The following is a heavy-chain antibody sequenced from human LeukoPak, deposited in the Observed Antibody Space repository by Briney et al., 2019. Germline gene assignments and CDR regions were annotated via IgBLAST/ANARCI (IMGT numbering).Heavy chain of an antibody. V-gene: IGHV1-69*05. Sequence: SVKVSCKASGGTFSSYAISWVRQAPGQGLEWMGGIIPIFGTANYAQKSQGRVTITTDESTSTAYMELSSLRSEDTAVYYCASRAGYGGNSGHLLDYWGQGTLVTVYS. CDR3: ASRAGYGGNSGHLLDY. CDR2: IIPIFGTA. CDR1: GGTFSSYA. J-gene: IGHJ4*02. D-gene: IGHD4-23*01.